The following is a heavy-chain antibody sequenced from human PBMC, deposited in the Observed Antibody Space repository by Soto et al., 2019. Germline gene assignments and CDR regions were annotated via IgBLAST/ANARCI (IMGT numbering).Heavy chain of an antibody. V-gene: IGHV4-59*01. D-gene: IGHD1-26*01. CDR3: ARELGGGSRPSRFDP. Sequence: PSETLSLTCTVSGGSISSYYWSWIRQPPGKGLEWIGYIYYSGSTNYNPFLKSRVTISVDTSKNQFSLKLSSVTAADTAVYYCARELGGGSRPSRFDPWGQGTLVTVSS. CDR1: GGSISSYY. J-gene: IGHJ5*02. CDR2: IYYSGST.